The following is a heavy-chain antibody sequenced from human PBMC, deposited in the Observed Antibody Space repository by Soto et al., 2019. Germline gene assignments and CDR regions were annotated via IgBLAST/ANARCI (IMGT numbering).Heavy chain of an antibody. CDR3: ANLKVERRRDAFDI. D-gene: IGHD1-1*01. J-gene: IGHJ3*02. CDR1: GFTFSSYA. V-gene: IGHV3-23*01. CDR2: ISGSGGST. Sequence: GGSLRLSCAASGFTFSSYAMSWVRQAPGKGLEWVSAISGSGGSTYYADSVKGRFTISRGNSKNTQYLQMNSLRAEDTAVYYCANLKVERRRDAFDIWGQGTMVTVSS.